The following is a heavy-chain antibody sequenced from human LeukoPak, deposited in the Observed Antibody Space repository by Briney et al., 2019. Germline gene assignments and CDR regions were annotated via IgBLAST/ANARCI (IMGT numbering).Heavy chain of an antibody. Sequence: GESLKISCKGSGYSFTSYWIGWVRQMPGKGLEWMGIIYPGDSDTRYSPSFQGQVTISADKSISTAYLQWSSLKASDTAMYYCARLNDIVVVPAARGWFDPWGQGTLVTVSS. V-gene: IGHV5-51*01. J-gene: IGHJ5*02. D-gene: IGHD2-2*01. CDR2: IYPGDSDT. CDR3: ARLNDIVVVPAARGWFDP. CDR1: GYSFTSYW.